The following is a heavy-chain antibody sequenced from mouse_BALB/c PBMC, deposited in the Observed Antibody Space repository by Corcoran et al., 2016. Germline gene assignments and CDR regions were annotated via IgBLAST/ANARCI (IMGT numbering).Heavy chain of an antibody. CDR2: INPYNGAT. J-gene: IGHJ2*01. D-gene: IGHD2-3*01. CDR1: GYSFTGYY. Sequence: EVQLQQSGPELVKPGASVKISCKASGYSFTGYYMHWVKQSHVKSLEWIGRINPYNGATSYNQNFKDKASLTVDKSSSTAYMELHSLTSEDSAVYYCAKDGYLDYWGQGTTLTVSS. V-gene: IGHV1-26*01. CDR3: AKDGYLDY.